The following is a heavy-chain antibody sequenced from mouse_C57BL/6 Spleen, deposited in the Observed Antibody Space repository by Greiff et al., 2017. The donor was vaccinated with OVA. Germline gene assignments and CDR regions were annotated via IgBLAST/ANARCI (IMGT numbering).Heavy chain of an antibody. CDR1: GFTFSDYG. D-gene: IGHD1-1*01. V-gene: IGHV5-17*01. CDR3: ARGGSSYDWYFDV. CDR2: ISSGSSTI. J-gene: IGHJ1*03. Sequence: EVMLVESGGGLVKPGGSLKLSCAASGFTFSDYGMHWVRQAPEKGLEWVAYISSGSSTIYYADTVKGRFTISRDNAKNTLFLQMTSLRSEDTAMYYCARGGSSYDWYFDVWGTGTTVTVSS.